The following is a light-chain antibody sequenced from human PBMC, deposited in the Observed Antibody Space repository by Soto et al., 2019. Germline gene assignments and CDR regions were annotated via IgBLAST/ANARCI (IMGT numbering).Light chain of an antibody. Sequence: EIVLTQSPDTLSLSPGERATLSCRASQSVAGLFLAWYQQKPGQAPRLLIDGSSNRATGILERFSGSRSGTDFTLTISSLEPEDFAVYYCQHYGPSPGFTFGPGTKVDI. V-gene: IGKV3-20*01. CDR1: QSVAGLF. CDR3: QHYGPSPGFT. J-gene: IGKJ3*01. CDR2: GSS.